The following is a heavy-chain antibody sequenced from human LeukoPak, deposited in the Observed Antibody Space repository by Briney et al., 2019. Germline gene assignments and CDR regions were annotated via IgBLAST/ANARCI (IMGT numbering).Heavy chain of an antibody. V-gene: IGHV3-13*01. J-gene: IGHJ4*02. D-gene: IGHD6-13*01. CDR1: GFTFSNYD. CDR2: IGTAGDT. CDR3: ASSPAYSSSWYAIDN. Sequence: GGSLRLSCAASGFTFSNYDMHWVRQAAGTGLEWVSAIGTAGDTYYPGSVKGRFTISRENAKNSLYLQMNSLSAGDTAVYYCASSPAYSSSWYAIDNWGQGTLVTVSS.